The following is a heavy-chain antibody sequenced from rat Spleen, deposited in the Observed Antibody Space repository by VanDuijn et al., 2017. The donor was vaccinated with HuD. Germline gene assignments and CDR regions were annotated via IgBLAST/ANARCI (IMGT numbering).Heavy chain of an antibody. J-gene: IGHJ2*01. CDR2: ITSGGSNT. V-gene: IGHV5-25*01. Sequence: EVQLVASGGGLVQPGRSLKLSCGASGFTFSSFVMAWVRQAPKKGLEWVASITSGGSNTYYPDSVKGRFTISRDNAKSTLYLEMDSLRSEDTATYYCAKRGWYYFDYWGQGVMVTVSS. CDR1: GFTFSSFV. CDR3: AKRGWYYFDY.